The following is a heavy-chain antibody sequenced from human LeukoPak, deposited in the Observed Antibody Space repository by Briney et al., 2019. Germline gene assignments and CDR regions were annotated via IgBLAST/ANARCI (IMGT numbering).Heavy chain of an antibody. CDR2: IRYDGSNK. J-gene: IGHJ4*02. CDR1: GFTFSSYG. CDR3: AKDRRDGYNNFDY. D-gene: IGHD5-24*01. V-gene: IGHV3-30*02. Sequence: PGGSLRLSCAASGFTFSSYGMHWVRQAPGKGLEWVAFIRYDGSNKYYADSVKSRFTISRDNSKNTLYLQMNSLRAEDTAVYYCAKDRRDGYNNFDYWGQGTLVTVSS.